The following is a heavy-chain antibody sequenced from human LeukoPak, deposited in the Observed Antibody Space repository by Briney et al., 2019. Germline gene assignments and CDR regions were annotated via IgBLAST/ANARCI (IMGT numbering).Heavy chain of an antibody. CDR1: GFSFTNYT. J-gene: IGHJ4*02. CDR2: ISSSSSYR. Sequence: GGSLRLSCAASGFSFTNYTMNWVRQAPGKGLEWVSSISSSSSYRYYADSVKGRFTISRDNAKNSLYLQMNSLRAEDTAVYCARVYCSGGSCYFLVDYWGQGTLVTVSS. V-gene: IGHV3-21*01. CDR3: RVYCSGGSCYFLVDY. D-gene: IGHD2-15*01.